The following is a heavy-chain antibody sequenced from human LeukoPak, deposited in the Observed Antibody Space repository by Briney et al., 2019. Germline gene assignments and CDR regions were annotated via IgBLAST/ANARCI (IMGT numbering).Heavy chain of an antibody. CDR3: AREAGTGTTGNYYYYMDV. CDR1: SGSISSYY. V-gene: IGHV4-4*07. D-gene: IGHD1-7*01. Sequence: PSETLSLTCTVSSGSISSYYWSWIRQPAGGGLEWIGRVYPSGNTNYNPSLESRVTISVDKSKNQFSLKLNSVTAADTAVYYCAREAGTGTTGNYYYYMDVWGKGTTVTVSS. J-gene: IGHJ6*03. CDR2: VYPSGNT.